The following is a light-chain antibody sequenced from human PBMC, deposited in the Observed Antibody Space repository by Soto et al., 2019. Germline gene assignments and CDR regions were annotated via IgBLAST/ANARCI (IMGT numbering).Light chain of an antibody. J-gene: IGKJ4*01. V-gene: IGKV1-39*01. Sequence: EIQLTQSPSSLSASVVDIVTIACRAGHAISNYLTWYQQQPGKAPKLLIYAASSLQSGVPSRFSGSGSGTDFTLTISSLQPEDFATYYCQQCYSSPLTFGGGTKVDIK. CDR3: QQCYSSPLT. CDR1: HAISNY. CDR2: AAS.